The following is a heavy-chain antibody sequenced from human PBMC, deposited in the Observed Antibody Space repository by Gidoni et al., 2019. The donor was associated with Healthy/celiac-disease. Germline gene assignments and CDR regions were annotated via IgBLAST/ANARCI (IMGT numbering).Heavy chain of an antibody. CDR2: IIPIFGTA. Sequence: GTFSSYAISWVRQAPGQGLEWMGGIIPIFGTANYAQKFQGRVTITADESTSTAYMELSSLRSEDTAVYYCARDAGESDRYYDSSATYYFDYWGQGTLVTVSS. CDR1: GTFSSYA. V-gene: IGHV1-69*01. CDR3: ARDAGESDRYYDSSATYYFDY. D-gene: IGHD3-22*01. J-gene: IGHJ4*02.